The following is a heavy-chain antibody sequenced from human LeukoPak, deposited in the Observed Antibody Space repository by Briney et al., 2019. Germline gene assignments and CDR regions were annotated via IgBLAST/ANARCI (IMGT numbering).Heavy chain of an antibody. V-gene: IGHV1-69*01. J-gene: IGHJ4*02. CDR1: GGTFSSYA. CDR2: IIPIFGTA. CDR3: ARPQFRYYDSSGYDGSHFGY. D-gene: IGHD3-22*01. Sequence: SVKVSCKASGGTFSSYAISWVRQAPGQGLEWMEGIIPIFGTANYAQKFQGRVTITADESTSTAYMELSSLRSEDTAVYYCARPQFRYYDSSGYDGSHFGYWGQGTLVTVSS.